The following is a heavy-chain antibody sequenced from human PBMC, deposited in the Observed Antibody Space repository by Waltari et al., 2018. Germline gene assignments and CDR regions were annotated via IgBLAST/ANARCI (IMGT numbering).Heavy chain of an antibody. J-gene: IGHJ4*02. Sequence: EVQLVESGGGLVQPGGSLRLSCAASAFTVSSSCMHWVRKAPGKGLEWVSLCYSGGTTYYAGSVEGRFTISRDISTNTVYLQMNSLTAEDTAVYYCARDPLYYFDSWGQGALVTVSS. CDR1: AFTVSSSC. V-gene: IGHV3-53*01. CDR2: CYSGGTT. CDR3: ARDPLYYFDS.